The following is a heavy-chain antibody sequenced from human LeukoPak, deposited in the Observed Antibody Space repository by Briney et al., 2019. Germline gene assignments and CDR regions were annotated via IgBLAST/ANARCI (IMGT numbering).Heavy chain of an antibody. D-gene: IGHD1-26*01. CDR2: ISRSSSSI. J-gene: IGHJ4*02. CDR1: GFTFSSYS. CDR3: ASEFRPVGY. V-gene: IGHV3-21*01. Sequence: KTGGSLRLSCAASGFTFSSYSMNWVRQVPGKGLEWVSSISRSSSSISYADSVKGRFTISRNNAENSLYLQMNSLRAEDTAVYYCASEFRPVGYWGQGTLVTVSS.